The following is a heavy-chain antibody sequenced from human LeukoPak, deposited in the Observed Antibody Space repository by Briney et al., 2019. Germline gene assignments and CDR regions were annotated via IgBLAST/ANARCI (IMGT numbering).Heavy chain of an antibody. CDR1: GFTFSSYA. CDR3: AKGNSGSYYGTTYFDY. V-gene: IGHV3-23*01. Sequence: PGGSLRLSCAASGFTFSSYAMSWVRQAPGKGLEWVSAISGSGGSTYYADSVKGRFTISRDNSKNTLYLQMNSLRAEDTAVYYCAKGNSGSYYGTTYFDYWGQGTLVTVSS. J-gene: IGHJ4*02. D-gene: IGHD1-26*01. CDR2: ISGSGGST.